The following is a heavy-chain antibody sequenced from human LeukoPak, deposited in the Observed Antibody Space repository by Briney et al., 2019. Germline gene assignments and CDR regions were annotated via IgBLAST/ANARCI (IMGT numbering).Heavy chain of an antibody. J-gene: IGHJ5*02. CDR3: ARVKVVRGVIINNWFDP. CDR2: IYHSGST. CDR1: GYSISSGYY. V-gene: IGHV4-38-2*02. D-gene: IGHD3-10*01. Sequence: SETLSLTCTVSGYSISSGYYWGWIRQPPGKGLEWIGSIYHSGSTYYNPSLKSRVTISVDTSKNQFSLRLSSVTAADTAVYYCARVKVVRGVIINNWFDPWGQGTLVTVSS.